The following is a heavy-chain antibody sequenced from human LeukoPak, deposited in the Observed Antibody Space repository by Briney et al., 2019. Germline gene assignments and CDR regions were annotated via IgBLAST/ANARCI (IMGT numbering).Heavy chain of an antibody. D-gene: IGHD6-13*01. J-gene: IGHJ4*02. Sequence: PSETLSLTCTVSGGSISSYYWSWIRQPPGKGLEWIGYIYYSGSTNYNPSLKSRVTISVDTSKNQFSLKLSSVTAADTAVYYCARAKGIAAAGDLDYWGQGTLVTVSS. CDR2: IYYSGST. V-gene: IGHV4-59*01. CDR3: ARAKGIAAAGDLDY. CDR1: GGSISSYY.